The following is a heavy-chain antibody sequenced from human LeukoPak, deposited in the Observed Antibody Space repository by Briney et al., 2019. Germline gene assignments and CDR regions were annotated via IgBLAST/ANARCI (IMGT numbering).Heavy chain of an antibody. Sequence: GGSLRLSCAASGFSFSNYAMSWVRQAPARGPEWVSSIRGGGGTFYADSVKGRFTLSRDDSRNTVYLQLNNLRVEDTAIHYCAKANWVSNADAVWWGQGTQVTVSS. D-gene: IGHD1-1*01. CDR3: AKANWVSNADAVW. V-gene: IGHV3-23*01. J-gene: IGHJ4*02. CDR2: IRGGGGT. CDR1: GFSFSNYA.